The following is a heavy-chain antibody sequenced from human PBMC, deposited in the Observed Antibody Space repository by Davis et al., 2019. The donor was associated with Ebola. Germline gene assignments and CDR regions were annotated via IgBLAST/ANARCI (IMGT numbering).Heavy chain of an antibody. CDR2: IKQDGSEK. V-gene: IGHV3-7*03. CDR1: GFTFSSYA. D-gene: IGHD3-16*01. CDR3: ARDKTTLFGVYYGMDV. Sequence: PGGSLRLSCAASGFTFSSYAMSWVRQAPGKGLEWVATIKQDGSEKYYVDSVKGRFTISRDNAKNSLYLQMNSLRAEDTAVYYCARDKTTLFGVYYGMDVWGQGTTVTVSS. J-gene: IGHJ6*02.